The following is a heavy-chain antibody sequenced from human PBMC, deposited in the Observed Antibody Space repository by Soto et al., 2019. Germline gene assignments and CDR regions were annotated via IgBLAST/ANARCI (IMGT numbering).Heavy chain of an antibody. J-gene: IGHJ4*02. Sequence: SDTLSLTCSVYGGSFSGYYWSWIRQSPAKGQEWIAEINHSGSTNYNPSLKSRITISVDTSKNQFSLKLSSVTAADTDVYYCGRKTGVRYYXEYWGQGMLVTV. CDR2: INHSGST. CDR3: GRKTGVRYYXEY. CDR1: GGSFSGYY. V-gene: IGHV4-34*01. D-gene: IGHD3-10*01.